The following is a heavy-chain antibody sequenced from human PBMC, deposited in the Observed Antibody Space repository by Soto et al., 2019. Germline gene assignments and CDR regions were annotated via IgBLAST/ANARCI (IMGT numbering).Heavy chain of an antibody. D-gene: IGHD3-10*01. CDR2: ISGSGGST. J-gene: IGHJ4*02. CDR1: GFTFSSYA. V-gene: IGHV3-23*01. CDR3: ACLAWFGDPVPPFDC. Sequence: GGSLRLSCAASGFTFSSYAMRWVRQAPVKGLEWVSAISGSGGSTYYADSVKGRFIISRDNSKNMVYLQMNSLRAEDTAVYYCACLAWFGDPVPPFDCWGQGIVVTVSS.